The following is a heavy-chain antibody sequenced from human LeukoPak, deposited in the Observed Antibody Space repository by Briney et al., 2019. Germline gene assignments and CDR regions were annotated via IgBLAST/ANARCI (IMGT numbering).Heavy chain of an antibody. CDR3: ARDGYCSSTSCYWRDYFDY. CDR1: GDSVSSNSAA. CDR2: TYYRSKWYN. V-gene: IGHV6-1*01. D-gene: IGHD2-2*03. Sequence: SQTLSLTCAISGDSVSSNSAAWNWIRQSPSRGLEWLGRTYYRSKWYNDYAVSVKSRITINPDTSKNQFSLQLNSVTPEDTAVYYCARDGYCSSTSCYWRDYFDYWGQGTLVTVSS. J-gene: IGHJ4*02.